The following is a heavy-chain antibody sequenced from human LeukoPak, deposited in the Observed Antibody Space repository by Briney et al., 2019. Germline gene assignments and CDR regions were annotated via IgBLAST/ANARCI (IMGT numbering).Heavy chain of an antibody. J-gene: IGHJ4*02. CDR1: GGSISSGGYS. V-gene: IGHV4-30-2*01. D-gene: IGHD7-27*01. Sequence: PSETLSLTCAVSGGSISSGGYSWSWIRQPPGTGLEWIGYIYHSGSTYYNPSLKSRVTISVDRSKNQFSLKLSSVTAADTAVYYCARGGSGVIDYWGQGTLVTVSS. CDR2: IYHSGST. CDR3: ARGGSGVIDY.